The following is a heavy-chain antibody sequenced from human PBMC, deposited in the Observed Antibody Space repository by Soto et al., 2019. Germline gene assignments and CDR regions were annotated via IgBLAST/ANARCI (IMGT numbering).Heavy chain of an antibody. D-gene: IGHD6-13*01. V-gene: IGHV3-33*01. J-gene: IGHJ6*02. Sequence: QVQLVESGGGVVQPGRSLRLSCAASGFIFSSYGMHWVRQAPGKGLAWVAVIWYDGSNKYYADSVKGRFTISRDNSKNTLYLQMNSLRAEDTAVYFCAIPLYSSSSVYYGMDVWGQGTTVTVSS. CDR1: GFIFSSYG. CDR2: IWYDGSNK. CDR3: AIPLYSSSSVYYGMDV.